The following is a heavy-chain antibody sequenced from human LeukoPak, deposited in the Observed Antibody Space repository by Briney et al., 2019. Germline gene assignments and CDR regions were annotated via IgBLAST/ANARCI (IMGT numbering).Heavy chain of an antibody. CDR1: GYTLTELS. J-gene: IGHJ4*02. CDR2: FYPEDGET. D-gene: IGHD3-16*01. Sequence: ASVKVSCKVSGYTLTELSMHWVRQAPGKGREWMGGFYPEDGETIYAQKFQGRVTMTEDTSTDTAYMELSSLRSEDTAVYYCATMITFGGVTRYGHFDYWGQGTLVTVSS. V-gene: IGHV1-24*01. CDR3: ATMITFGGVTRYGHFDY.